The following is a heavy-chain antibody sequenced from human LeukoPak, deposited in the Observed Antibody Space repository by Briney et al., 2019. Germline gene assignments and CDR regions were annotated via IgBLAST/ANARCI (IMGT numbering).Heavy chain of an antibody. D-gene: IGHD1-26*01. CDR2: VHKSGST. Sequence: SETLSLTCAVSTDSITSNLWSWVRQPPGKGLEWIGEVHKSGSTNYYPSLQSRVTISIDKSKNQIALELTSVTAADTAVYYCAKEIVGAPTPGAYWGQGILVTVSS. J-gene: IGHJ4*02. V-gene: IGHV4-4*02. CDR1: TDSITSNL. CDR3: AKEIVGAPTPGAY.